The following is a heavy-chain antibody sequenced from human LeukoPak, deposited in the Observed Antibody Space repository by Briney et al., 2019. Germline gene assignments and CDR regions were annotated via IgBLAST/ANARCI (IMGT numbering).Heavy chain of an antibody. J-gene: IGHJ4*02. CDR2: LFSGRTA. Sequence: PSGTLSLTCTVSAGSISSTSHHWGWLRQSPGKGLEWIGSLFSGRTAYYNPSLDSRVTISVVTSKNQVSLQLNSVTAADTAVYYCVRHDGRGGATMGALDSWGQGSLVTVSS. CDR1: AGSISSTSHH. CDR3: VRHDGRGGATMGALDS. V-gene: IGHV4-39*01. D-gene: IGHD5-12*01.